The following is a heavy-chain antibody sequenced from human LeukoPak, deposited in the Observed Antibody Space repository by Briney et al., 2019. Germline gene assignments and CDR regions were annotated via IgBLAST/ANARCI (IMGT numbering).Heavy chain of an antibody. CDR2: ITPGGGT. D-gene: IGHD5-24*01. Sequence: GASVKVSCKASGYTFTNFYMHWVRQAPGQGLEWMGWITPGGGTNFPQKFQGRVAITWDTSITTAYMDLSRLTSDDTAVYYCARDRYGDGFAHFDYWGQGALVTVSS. J-gene: IGHJ4*02. CDR1: GYTFTNFY. CDR3: ARDRYGDGFAHFDY. V-gene: IGHV1-2*02.